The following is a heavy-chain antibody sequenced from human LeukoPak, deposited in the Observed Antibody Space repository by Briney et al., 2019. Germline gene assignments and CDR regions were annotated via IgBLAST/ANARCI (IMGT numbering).Heavy chain of an antibody. CDR1: GYSISSGYY. D-gene: IGHD5-24*01. V-gene: IGHV4-38-2*02. CDR2: IYHSGRT. J-gene: IGHJ4*02. Sequence: SETLSLTCTVSGYSISSGYYWGWIRQPPGKGLEWIGSIYHSGRTYYNPSLKSRVTISVDTSKNQFSLKLSSVTAADTAVYYCARHRSGWLQSSFDYWGQGTLVTVSS. CDR3: ARHRSGWLQSSFDY.